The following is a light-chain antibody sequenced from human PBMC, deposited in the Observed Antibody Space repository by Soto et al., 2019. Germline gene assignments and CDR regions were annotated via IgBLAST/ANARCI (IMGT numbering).Light chain of an antibody. CDR2: LNSDGSH. V-gene: IGLV4-69*01. Sequence: QSVLTQSPSASASLGASVNLTCILSSGNSSYAIAWHQQQPEKGPRSLMNLNSDGSHSKGDGIPDRFSGSSSGTERYLTISSLQSEDEADYYCQTWDTGIHVVFGGGTKLTVL. CDR1: SGNSSYA. CDR3: QTWDTGIHVV. J-gene: IGLJ2*01.